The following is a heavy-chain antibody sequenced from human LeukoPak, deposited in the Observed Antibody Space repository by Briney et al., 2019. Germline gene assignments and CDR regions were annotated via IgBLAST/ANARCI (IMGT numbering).Heavy chain of an antibody. CDR1: GFTVSSNS. J-gene: IGHJ6*03. CDR3: AKDPYASADYYYYYYMDV. V-gene: IGHV3-53*01. Sequence: GGSLRLSCTVSGFTVSSNSMSWVRQAPGKGLEWVSFIYSGGNTHNSDSVKGRFTISRDNSKNTLYLQMNSLRAEDTAVYYCAKDPYASADYYYYYYMDVWGKGTTVTVSS. CDR2: IYSGGNT.